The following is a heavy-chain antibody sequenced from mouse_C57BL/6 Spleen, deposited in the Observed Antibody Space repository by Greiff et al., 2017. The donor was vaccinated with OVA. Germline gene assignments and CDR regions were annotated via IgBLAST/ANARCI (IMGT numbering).Heavy chain of an antibody. CDR2: IRNKANGYTT. D-gene: IGHD4-1*01. J-gene: IGHJ2*01. CDR3: ASHSWDGRDYFDY. CDR1: GFTFTAYY. Sequence: EVKVIESGGGLVQPGGSLSLSCAASGFTFTAYYMSWVRQPPGKALEWLGFIRNKANGYTTEYSASVKGRFTISRDNSQSILYLQMNALRAEDSATYYCASHSWDGRDYFDYWGQGTTLTVSS. V-gene: IGHV7-3*01.